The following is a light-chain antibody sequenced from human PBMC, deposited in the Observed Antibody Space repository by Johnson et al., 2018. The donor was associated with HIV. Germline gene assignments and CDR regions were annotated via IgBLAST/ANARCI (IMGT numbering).Light chain of an antibody. V-gene: IGLV1-51*02. CDR2: ENN. CDR1: SSNIGNNY. J-gene: IGLJ1*01. CDR3: GTWDSSLSAGGV. Sequence: QSVLTQPPSVSAAPGQKVTISCSGSSSNIGNNYVSWYQQLPGTAPKLLIFENNKRPSGIPDRFSGSKYGTSATLGITGLQTGAEADHYCGTWDSSLSAGGVFGTGTKVTVL.